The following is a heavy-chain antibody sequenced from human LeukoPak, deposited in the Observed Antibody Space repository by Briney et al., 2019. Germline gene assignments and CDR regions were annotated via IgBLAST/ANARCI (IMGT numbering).Heavy chain of an antibody. CDR1: GFTVANDR. CDR3: ARDDYGMDV. J-gene: IGHJ6*02. CDR2: ISSSSSTI. V-gene: IGHV3-48*01. Sequence: PGGSLRLTCAASGFTVANDRMNWVRQAPGKGLEWVSYISSSSSTIYYADSVKGRFTISRDNAKNSLYLQMNSLRAEDTAVYYCARDDYGMDVWGQGTTVTVSS.